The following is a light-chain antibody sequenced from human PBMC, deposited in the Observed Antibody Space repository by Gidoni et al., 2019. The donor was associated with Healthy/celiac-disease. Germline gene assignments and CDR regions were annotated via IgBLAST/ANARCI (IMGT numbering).Light chain of an antibody. CDR1: QSLLHSNGYYY. J-gene: IGKJ3*01. CDR3: MQALQTPGIFT. V-gene: IGKV2-28*01. CDR2: LGS. Sequence: DFVMTQSPLSLPVTPGEPASISCRSSQSLLHSNGYYYLDWYLQKPGQSPQLLIYLGSNRAAGVPDRFSGSGSGTDFTLKISRVEAEDVGVYCCMQALQTPGIFTFXPXTKVDIK.